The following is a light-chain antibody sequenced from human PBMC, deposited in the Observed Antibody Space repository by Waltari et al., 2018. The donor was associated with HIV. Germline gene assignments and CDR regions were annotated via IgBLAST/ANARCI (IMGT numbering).Light chain of an antibody. V-gene: IGLV2-14*01. Sequence: QSALTQPASVSGTPGQSTTISCTGTSSDVGGYNYVSWYQQHSGKAPKLMIYEVSNRRSSVTYGFSGSKSGNSASLTISGLQAEDEADYFCCSYTPSTTNYVFGTGTRITVL. CDR1: SSDVGGYNY. J-gene: IGLJ1*01. CDR2: EVS. CDR3: CSYTPSTTNYV.